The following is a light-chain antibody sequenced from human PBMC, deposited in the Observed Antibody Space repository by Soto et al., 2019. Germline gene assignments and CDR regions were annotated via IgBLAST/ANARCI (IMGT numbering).Light chain of an antibody. V-gene: IGKV3-15*01. CDR3: QQYNNWPPIT. CDR2: GAS. J-gene: IGKJ5*01. Sequence: EIVLTQSPGTLSLSPGERATLSSRASQSVSSSYLAWYQQKPGQAPRLLIYGASTRATGIPARFSGSGSGTEFTLTISSLQSEDFAVYYCQQYNNWPPITFGQGTRLEIK. CDR1: QSVSSSY.